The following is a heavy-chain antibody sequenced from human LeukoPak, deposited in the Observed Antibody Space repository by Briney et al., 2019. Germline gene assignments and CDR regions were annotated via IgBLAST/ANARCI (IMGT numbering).Heavy chain of an antibody. V-gene: IGHV3-66*01. D-gene: IGHD1-7*01. J-gene: IGHJ1*01. CDR3: ATELRFYTVQH. CDR1: GFTVSSNY. CDR2: IYSGGST. Sequence: PGGSLRLSCAASGFTVSSNYMSWVRQAPGKGLEWVSVIYSGGSTYYADSVKGRFTISRDNSKNTLYLQMNSLRAEDTAVYYCATELRFYTVQHWGQGTLDTVSS.